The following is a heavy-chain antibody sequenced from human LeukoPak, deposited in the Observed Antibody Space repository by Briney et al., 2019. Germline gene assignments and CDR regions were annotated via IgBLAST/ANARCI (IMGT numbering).Heavy chain of an antibody. V-gene: IGHV4-39*07. D-gene: IGHD3-10*01. CDR1: GGSISSSSCY. CDR2: IYYSGST. J-gene: IGHJ4*02. CDR3: ARESITMVRGVILGSDY. Sequence: SETLSLTCTVSGGSISSSSCYWGWIRQPPGKGLEWIGSIYYSGSTYYNPSLKSRVTISVDTSKNQFSLKLSSVTAADTAVYYCARESITMVRGVILGSDYWGQGTLVTVSS.